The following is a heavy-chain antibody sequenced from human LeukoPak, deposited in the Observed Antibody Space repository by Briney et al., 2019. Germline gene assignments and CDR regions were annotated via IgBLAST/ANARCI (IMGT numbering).Heavy chain of an antibody. CDR1: GFTFSSYG. Sequence: GGTLRLSCAASGFTFSSYGMSWVRQAPGKRLEWVSAISGSGGSTYYADSVKGRFTISRDNSKNTLYLQMNSLRAEDTAVYYCAKVGGSGWYNWFDPWGQGTLVTVSS. CDR3: AKVGGSGWYNWFDP. V-gene: IGHV3-23*01. CDR2: ISGSGGST. D-gene: IGHD6-19*01. J-gene: IGHJ5*02.